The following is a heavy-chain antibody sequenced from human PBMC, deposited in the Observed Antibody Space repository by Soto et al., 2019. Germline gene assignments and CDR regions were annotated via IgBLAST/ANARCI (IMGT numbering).Heavy chain of an antibody. V-gene: IGHV3-48*01. CDR3: TRRDVFDL. Sequence: GGSLRLSCKVSGFTLSTSAMNWVRQAPGKGLEWVSYINTDGDVRHYADSVKGRFTVSRDNAKNLVYLQMNSVGADDTAVYFCTRRDVFDLWGQGATVTVSS. CDR2: INTDGDVR. CDR1: GFTLSTSA. J-gene: IGHJ3*01.